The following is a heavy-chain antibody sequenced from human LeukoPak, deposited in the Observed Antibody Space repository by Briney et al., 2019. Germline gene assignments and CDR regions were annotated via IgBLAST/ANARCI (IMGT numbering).Heavy chain of an antibody. CDR1: GFSVSSKY. V-gene: IGHV3-7*05. CDR2: IKQDGSEK. J-gene: IGHJ6*02. Sequence: PGGSLRLSCAASGFSVSSKYMSWVRQALGKGLEWVANIKQDGSEKVYVDSVKGRFAISRDNAKNSLFLQMDALRAEDTAVYYCARDPYSSTWSYGMDVWGQGTTVSVSS. D-gene: IGHD6-6*01. CDR3: ARDPYSSTWSYGMDV.